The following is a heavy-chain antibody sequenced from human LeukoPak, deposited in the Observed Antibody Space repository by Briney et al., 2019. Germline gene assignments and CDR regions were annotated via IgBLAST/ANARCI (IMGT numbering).Heavy chain of an antibody. D-gene: IGHD2/OR15-2a*01. V-gene: IGHV3-74*01. CDR2: ISSDGTYT. Sequence: GGSLRLSCAASGFTFSSHLMHWVRQAPGKGLVWVSRISSDGTYTNYADSVKGRFTISRDNSKNTLYLQMNSLRAEDTAVYYCARDLFNSFGLMDVWGQGTTVTVSS. CDR1: GFTFSSHL. J-gene: IGHJ6*02. CDR3: ARDLFNSFGLMDV.